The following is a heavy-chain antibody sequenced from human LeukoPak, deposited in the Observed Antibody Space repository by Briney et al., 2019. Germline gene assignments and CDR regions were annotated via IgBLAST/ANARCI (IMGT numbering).Heavy chain of an antibody. Sequence: GASVKVSCKASGYTFTSYYMHWVRQAPGQGLEWMGIINPSGGSTSYAQKFQGRVTKTRDTSTSTVYMELSSLRSEDTAVYYCARDNSVGDIAWWFDPWGQGTLVTVSS. J-gene: IGHJ5*02. CDR1: GYTFTSYY. CDR3: ARDNSVGDIAWWFDP. D-gene: IGHD3-16*02. V-gene: IGHV1-46*01. CDR2: INPSGGST.